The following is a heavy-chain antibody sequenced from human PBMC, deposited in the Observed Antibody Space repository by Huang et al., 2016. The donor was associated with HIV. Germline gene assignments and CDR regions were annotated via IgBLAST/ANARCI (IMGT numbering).Heavy chain of an antibody. Sequence: QVRLQQWGGGLVRPSETLSRTCAVYGGQFSTHYWSWIRQSPGKGREWIAELKYNGHANVNPSLRSVVSISLDTSKHQFSLNVTSVPAADTAIYYCARGRDTTEMDTVDDALDVWDQGTLVIVSS. J-gene: IGHJ3*01. V-gene: IGHV4-34*02. CDR2: LKYNGHA. D-gene: IGHD1-1*01. CDR1: GGQFSTHY. CDR3: ARGRDTTEMDTVDDALDV.